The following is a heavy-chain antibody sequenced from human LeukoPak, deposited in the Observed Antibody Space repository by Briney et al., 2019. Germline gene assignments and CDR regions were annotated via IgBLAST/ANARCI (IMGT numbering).Heavy chain of an antibody. D-gene: IGHD3-3*01. V-gene: IGHV3-23*01. CDR3: AKAISLYDFWSGYYLY. J-gene: IGHJ4*02. CDR1: GFTFSSYS. CDR2: ISGSGSYT. Sequence: GGSLRLSCAASGFTFSSYSMNWVRQAPGKGLEWVSAISGSGSYTDYADSVKGRFTISRDNSKNTLYLQMNSLRAEDTAVYYCAKAISLYDFWSGYYLYWGQGTLVTVSS.